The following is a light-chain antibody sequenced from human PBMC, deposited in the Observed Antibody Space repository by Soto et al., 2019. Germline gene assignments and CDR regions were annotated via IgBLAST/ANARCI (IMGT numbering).Light chain of an antibody. CDR1: QSVSNY. CDR3: QQYNNWPTWT. Sequence: EIVLTQSPATLSLSPGERATLSCRTSQSVSNYLAWYQQKPGQAPRLLIYAASSRATGIPDRFSGGGSGTDFTLTISSLQSEDFAVYYCQQYNNWPTWTFGQGTKVDIK. J-gene: IGKJ1*01. CDR2: AAS. V-gene: IGKV3-11*01.